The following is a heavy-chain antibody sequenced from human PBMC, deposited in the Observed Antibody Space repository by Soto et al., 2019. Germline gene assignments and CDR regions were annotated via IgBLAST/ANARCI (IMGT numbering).Heavy chain of an antibody. V-gene: IGHV3-21*01. CDR2: ISRGSDYI. CDR1: GFIFSDYT. D-gene: IGHD1-20*01. Sequence: EVHLVESGGGLVKPGGSLRLTCAASGFIFSDYTMNWVRQAPGKGLEWVSSISRGSDYIFYADTVKGRFTISRDNARNSLYLQMTSLRAEDTAVYYCAKDSGCVNNASAYDPWGQGNLVTVSS. J-gene: IGHJ5*02. CDR3: AKDSGCVNNASAYDP.